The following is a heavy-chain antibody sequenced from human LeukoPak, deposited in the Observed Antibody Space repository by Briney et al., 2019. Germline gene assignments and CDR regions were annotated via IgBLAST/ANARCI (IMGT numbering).Heavy chain of an antibody. Sequence: SETLSLTCTVSGGSISSYYWSWIRQPPGKGLEWIGYIYTSGSTYYNPSLKSRVTISVDTSKNQFSLKLSSVTAADTAVYYCATTPVVVPAAISYRGPYNWFDPWGQGTLVTVSS. J-gene: IGHJ5*02. CDR2: IYTSGST. V-gene: IGHV4-4*09. D-gene: IGHD2-2*02. CDR1: GGSISSYY. CDR3: ATTPVVVPAAISYRGPYNWFDP.